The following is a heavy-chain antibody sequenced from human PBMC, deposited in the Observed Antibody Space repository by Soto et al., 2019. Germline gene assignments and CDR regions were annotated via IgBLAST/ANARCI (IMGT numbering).Heavy chain of an antibody. D-gene: IGHD3-22*01. CDR2: ITSGGST. J-gene: IGHJ1*01. Sequence: GGSLRLSCAASGFTFTNYAMSWVRQAPGKGLEWVSLITSGGSTYYADSVKGRFTISRDNSKNTLYLQVNSLRAEDAALFYCARADSSDYYYPYWGQGTRGTVSS. CDR1: GFTFTNYA. CDR3: ARADSSDYYYPY. V-gene: IGHV3-23*01.